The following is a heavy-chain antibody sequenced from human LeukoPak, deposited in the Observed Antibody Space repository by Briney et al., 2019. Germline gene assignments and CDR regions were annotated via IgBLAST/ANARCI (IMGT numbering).Heavy chain of an antibody. CDR3: AAERYSDGWCWFDP. J-gene: IGHJ5*02. Sequence: VASVKVSCKTTGFTLSTSTIQWVRQARGQPLEWIGWVLDNENPRYTQKFQGRLTLTRDMSTSTAYMELSGLTSEDTAIYYCAAERYSDGWCWFDPWGQGTLVTVSS. D-gene: IGHD1-26*01. CDR1: GFTLSTST. V-gene: IGHV1-58*02. CDR2: VLDNENP.